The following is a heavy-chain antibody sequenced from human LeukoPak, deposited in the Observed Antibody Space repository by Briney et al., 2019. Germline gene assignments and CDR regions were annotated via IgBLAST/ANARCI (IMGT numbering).Heavy chain of an antibody. CDR3: AKNGRDNYDMFFDS. V-gene: IGHV3-74*01. CDR1: GFTFSSYW. D-gene: IGHD3-9*01. J-gene: IGHJ4*02. CDR2: IDSDGSNT. Sequence: GGSLRLSCAASGFTFSSYWMHWVRQAPGRGLVWVSRIDSDGSNTSYADAVKGRFTISRDNAKNTLYLQMNSLRADDTAIYYCAKNGRDNYDMFFDSWGQGTLVTVSS.